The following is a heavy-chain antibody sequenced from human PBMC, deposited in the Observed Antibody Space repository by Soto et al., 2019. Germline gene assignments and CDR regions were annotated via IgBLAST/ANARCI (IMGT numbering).Heavy chain of an antibody. CDR3: TADGDYLAFDI. D-gene: IGHD4-17*01. V-gene: IGHV3-15*07. CDR1: SMSNAW. J-gene: IGHJ3*02. Sequence: SMSNAWMNWVRQAPGKGLEWVGRIKSKTDGGTTDYAAPVKGRFTISRDDSKNTLYLQMNSLKTEDTAVYYCTADGDYLAFDIWGQGTMVTVSS. CDR2: IKSKTDGGTT.